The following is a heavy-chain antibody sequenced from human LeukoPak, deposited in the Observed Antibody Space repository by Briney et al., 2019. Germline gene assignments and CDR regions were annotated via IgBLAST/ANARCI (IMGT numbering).Heavy chain of an antibody. J-gene: IGHJ4*02. CDR2: INQDESEK. Sequence: GGSLRLSCAASGFTLSSYWMSWVRQAPGKGLEWVANINQDESEKYYVDSVKGRFTISRDNAQNSLYLQMNSLRAEDTAVYYCARDEGWGQGTLVTVSS. CDR1: GFTLSSYW. CDR3: ARDEG. V-gene: IGHV3-7*03.